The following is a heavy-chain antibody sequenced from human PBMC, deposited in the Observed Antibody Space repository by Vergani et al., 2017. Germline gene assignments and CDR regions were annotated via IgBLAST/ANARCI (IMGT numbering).Heavy chain of an antibody. CDR3: ARLKVYDYVWGSYHHGASSGDY. J-gene: IGHJ4*02. D-gene: IGHD3-16*02. Sequence: EVQLVESGGGLIQPGGSLRLSCAASGFTVSSNYMSWVRQAPGKGLEWVSVIYSGGSTYYADSVKGRFTISRDNSKNTLYLQMNSLRAEDTAVDYCARLKVYDYVWGSYHHGASSGDYWGQGTLVTVSS. CDR1: GFTVSSNY. CDR2: IYSGGST. V-gene: IGHV3-53*01.